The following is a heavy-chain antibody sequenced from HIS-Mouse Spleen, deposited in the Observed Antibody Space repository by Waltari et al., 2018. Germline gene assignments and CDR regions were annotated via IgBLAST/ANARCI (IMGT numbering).Heavy chain of an antibody. J-gene: IGHJ4*02. CDR2: INPDSGGT. CDR3: ARVYSSSWRGFDY. V-gene: IGHV1-2*02. CDR1: GYTFTGYY. D-gene: IGHD6-6*01. Sequence: QVQLVQSGAEVKKPGASVKVSCKASGYTFTGYYMHWVRQAPVQGLEWMGWINPDSGGTNYAQNFQGRVTMTRDTSISTAYMELSRLRSDDTAVYYCARVYSSSWRGFDYWGQGTLVTVSS.